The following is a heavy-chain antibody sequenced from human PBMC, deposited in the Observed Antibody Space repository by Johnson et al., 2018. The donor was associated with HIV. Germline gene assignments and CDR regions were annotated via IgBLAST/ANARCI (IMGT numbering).Heavy chain of an antibody. V-gene: IGHV3-13*01. Sequence: EVQLVESGGGLVQPVGSLRLSCAASGFIFSNFDMHWVRQAAGRRLEWVSGIDTAGNTYYLGSVKGRFTISRENAKNSLYLQVNSLSAGDTALYYCARGSYDGDALDIWGQGTMVTVSS. J-gene: IGHJ3*02. CDR1: GFIFSNFD. CDR3: ARGSYDGDALDI. D-gene: IGHD3-16*01. CDR2: IDTAGNT.